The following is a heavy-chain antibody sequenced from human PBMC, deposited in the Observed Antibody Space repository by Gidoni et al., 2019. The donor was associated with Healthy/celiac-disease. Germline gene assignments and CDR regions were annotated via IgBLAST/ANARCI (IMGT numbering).Heavy chain of an antibody. J-gene: IGHJ6*03. V-gene: IGHV3-53*02. CDR2: ICRGVST. Sequence: EVQLVETGGGVIQHGGSLRLARAASGFTGMSNYRSWVRQAPGKGLEWVSVICRGVSTYSADSGKGRFTCSRYNSKTTLYLQMNSLRAEDTAVYSCSIIPSSSLYSVVPLPDMDVWGKGTTVTVSS. CDR3: SIIPSSSLYSVVPLPDMDV. CDR1: GFTGMSNY. D-gene: IGHD6-13*01.